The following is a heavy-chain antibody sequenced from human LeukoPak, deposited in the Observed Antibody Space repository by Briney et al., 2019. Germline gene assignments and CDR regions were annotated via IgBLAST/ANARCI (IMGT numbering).Heavy chain of an antibody. CDR2: IHSDGSST. J-gene: IGHJ4*02. V-gene: IGHV3-74*01. Sequence: GGSLRLSCAASGFTFSSYWMHWVRQAPGKGLVWVSRIHSDGSSTSYADSVRGRFTISRDDAKSTLYLQMNSLRAEDTAVYYCARSGWPYYFDYWGQGTLVTASS. D-gene: IGHD3-22*01. CDR1: GFTFSSYW. CDR3: ARSGWPYYFDY.